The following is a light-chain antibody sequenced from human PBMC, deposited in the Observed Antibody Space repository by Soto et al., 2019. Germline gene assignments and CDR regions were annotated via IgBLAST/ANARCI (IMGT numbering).Light chain of an antibody. V-gene: IGLV2-14*01. J-gene: IGLJ2*01. CDR2: EVT. CDR3: NSYTSNNTVV. Sequence: QSVLTQPASVSGSPGQSITISCAGTSSDVGGYNYVSWYQQHPGKAPKLMISEVTNRPSGVSDRFSGSKSGNTASLTISWLQAEDEADYYCNSYTSNNTVVFGGGTKLTVL. CDR1: SSDVGGYNY.